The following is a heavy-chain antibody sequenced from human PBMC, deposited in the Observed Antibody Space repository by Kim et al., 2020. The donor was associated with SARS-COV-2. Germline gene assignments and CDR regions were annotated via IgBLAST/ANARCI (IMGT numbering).Heavy chain of an antibody. CDR2: IYYSGST. CDR1: GGSISSSSYY. V-gene: IGHV4-39*01. D-gene: IGHD6-19*01. Sequence: SETLSLTCTVSGGSISSSSYYWGWIRQPPGKGLEWIGSIYYSGSTYYNPSLKSRVTISVDTSKNQFSLKLSSVTAADTAVYYCARHAVAVAGPGRIDIWGQGTMVTVSS. CDR3: ARHAVAVAGPGRIDI. J-gene: IGHJ3*02.